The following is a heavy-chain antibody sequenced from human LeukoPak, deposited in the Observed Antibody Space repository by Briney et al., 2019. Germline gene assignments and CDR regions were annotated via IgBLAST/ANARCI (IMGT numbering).Heavy chain of an antibody. CDR2: INQDGSQK. V-gene: IGHV3-7*01. Sequence: PGGSLRLSCAASGFTFSTYWMSWVRLAPGKGLEWVANINQDGSQKRYVDSVQGRFTISRDNTKNSLFLQMNSLRAEDTAVYYCARLKDDVTKFDYWGQGTLVTVSS. D-gene: IGHD2-8*01. J-gene: IGHJ4*02. CDR3: ARLKDDVTKFDY. CDR1: GFTFSTYW.